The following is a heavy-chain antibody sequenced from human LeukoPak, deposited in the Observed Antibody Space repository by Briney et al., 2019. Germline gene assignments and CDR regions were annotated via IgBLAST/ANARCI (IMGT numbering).Heavy chain of an antibody. CDR2: IRYDGNNK. J-gene: IGHJ4*02. CDR3: AKNGPDYIWGNYLDY. V-gene: IGHV3-30*02. CDR1: GFTFSTYG. Sequence: GGSLRLSCAASGFTFSTYGTHWVRQAPGKGLEWVAFIRYDGNNKYYADSVKGRFTISRDNSKNMLYLEMKSLRPEDTAVYYCAKNGPDYIWGNYLDYWGQGTLVTVSS. D-gene: IGHD3-16*01.